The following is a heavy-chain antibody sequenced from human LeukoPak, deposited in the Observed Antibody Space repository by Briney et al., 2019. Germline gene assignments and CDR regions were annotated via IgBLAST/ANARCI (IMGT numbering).Heavy chain of an antibody. CDR2: ISGGGDSA. CDR1: GFPFSDYA. Sequence: GGSLRLSCAASGFPFSDYAMTWVRQTPGKGLEWVSVISGGGDSADYADPMKGRFTISRDNSKNTLYLQMYSLRAEDTALYYCAKLGCTGTICYANYWGQGTLVTVSS. V-gene: IGHV3-23*01. CDR3: AKLGCTGTICYANY. D-gene: IGHD2-2*01. J-gene: IGHJ4*02.